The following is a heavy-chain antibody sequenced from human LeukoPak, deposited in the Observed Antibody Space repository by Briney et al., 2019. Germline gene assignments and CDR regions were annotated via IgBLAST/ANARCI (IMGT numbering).Heavy chain of an antibody. CDR2: ISYDGSNK. V-gene: IGHV3-30*04. D-gene: IGHD3-10*01. Sequence: GGSLRLSCAASGFTFSTYAMHWVRQAPGKGLEWVAVISYDGSNKYYADSVKGRFTISRDNSKNTLYLQMNSLKTEDTALYYCARGATMVRGVIISPHSLDCWGQGTLVTVSS. CDR3: ARGATMVRGVIISPHSLDC. J-gene: IGHJ4*02. CDR1: GFTFSTYA.